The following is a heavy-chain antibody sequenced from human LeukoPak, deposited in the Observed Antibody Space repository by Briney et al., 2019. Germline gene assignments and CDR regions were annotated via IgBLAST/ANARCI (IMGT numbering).Heavy chain of an antibody. D-gene: IGHD5-12*01. V-gene: IGHV3-66*01. J-gene: IGHJ4*02. Sequence: GGSLRLSCAVSGFTVSSNYMSWVRQAPGKGLEWVSVIYSGGSTYYADSVKGRFTISRDNSKNTLYLQMNSLRAEDTAVYYCARRGSGYDDPVDYWGQGTLVTVSS. CDR1: GFTVSSNY. CDR2: IYSGGST. CDR3: ARRGSGYDDPVDY.